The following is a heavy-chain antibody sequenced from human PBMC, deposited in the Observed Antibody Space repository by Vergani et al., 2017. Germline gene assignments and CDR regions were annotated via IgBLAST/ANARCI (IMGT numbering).Heavy chain of an antibody. D-gene: IGHD3-3*01. CDR2: ISYDGSNK. J-gene: IGHJ6*03. V-gene: IGHV3-30-3*01. CDR3: ARGPPLGVDYYCYMDV. Sequence: QVQLVESGGGVVQPGRSLRLSCAASGFTFSSYAMHWVRQAPGKGLEWVAVISYDGSNKYYADSVKGRFTISRDNSKNTLYLQMNSLRAEDTAVYYCARGPPLGVDYYCYMDVWGKGTTVTVSS. CDR1: GFTFSSYA.